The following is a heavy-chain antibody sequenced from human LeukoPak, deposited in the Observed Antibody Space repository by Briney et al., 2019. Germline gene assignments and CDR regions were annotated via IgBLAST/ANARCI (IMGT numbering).Heavy chain of an antibody. Sequence: ASVKVSCKVSGYTLTELSMHWVRQAPGKGLEWMGGFDPEDGETIYAQKFQGRVTMTEDTSTDTAYMELSSLRSEDTAVYYCATHTQYYYDSSGYYYARNFDYWGQGTLVTVSS. V-gene: IGHV1-24*01. D-gene: IGHD3-22*01. CDR3: ATHTQYYYDSSGYYYARNFDY. J-gene: IGHJ4*02. CDR2: FDPEDGET. CDR1: GYTLTELS.